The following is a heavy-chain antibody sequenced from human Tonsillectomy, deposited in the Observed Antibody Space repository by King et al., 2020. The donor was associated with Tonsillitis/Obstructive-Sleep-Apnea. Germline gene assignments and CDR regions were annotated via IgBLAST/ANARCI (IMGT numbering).Heavy chain of an antibody. J-gene: IGHJ4*02. CDR1: GFIFDDYA. CDR2: ISWNSGSI. D-gene: IGHD3-3*01. Sequence: VQLVESGGGLVQSGRSLRLSCAASGFIFDDYAMHWVRQAPGKGLEWVSGISWNSGSIGYADSVKGRFTISRDNAKNSLYLQMNSLRVEDTAFYYCAKDNRYDLWKDSHLDYWGQGTLVTVSS. V-gene: IGHV3-9*01. CDR3: AKDNRYDLWKDSHLDY.